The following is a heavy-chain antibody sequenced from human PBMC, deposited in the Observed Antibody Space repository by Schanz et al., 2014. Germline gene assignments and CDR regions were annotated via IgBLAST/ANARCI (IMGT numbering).Heavy chain of an antibody. CDR1: GFPFSTYS. CDR3: ARENLNWEAFDI. D-gene: IGHD7-27*01. J-gene: IGHJ3*02. Sequence: EVQLVESGGGLVKPGGSLRLSCVASGFPFSTYSIHWVRQAPGKGLEWVSYISSVGISKYYADPVKGRFTISRDSAKNSLYLQMNSLRAEDTAVYYCARENLNWEAFDIWGQGTVVTVSS. V-gene: IGHV3-21*05. CDR2: ISSVGISK.